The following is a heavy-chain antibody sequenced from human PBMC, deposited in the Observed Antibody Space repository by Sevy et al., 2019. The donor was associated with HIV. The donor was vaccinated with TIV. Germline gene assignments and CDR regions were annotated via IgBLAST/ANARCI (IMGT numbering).Heavy chain of an antibody. CDR3: ARMVYADY. CDR2: IYYTGGT. V-gene: IGHV4-59*01. CDR1: GDSISHYY. Sequence: SETLSLTCTVSGDSISHYYWSWIRQPPGKGLEWIGHIYYTGGTTYNPSLKSRVTISVDRSKNQFSLKLNSVTAADTAVYYCARMVYADYWGQGTLVTVSS. J-gene: IGHJ4*02. D-gene: IGHD2-8*01.